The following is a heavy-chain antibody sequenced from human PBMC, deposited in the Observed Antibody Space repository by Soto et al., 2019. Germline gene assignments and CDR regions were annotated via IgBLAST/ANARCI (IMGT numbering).Heavy chain of an antibody. CDR3: AKYAPWLGRNFDE. D-gene: IGHD6-19*01. CDR1: GFTFNGYS. CDR2: ISNSGGLT. Sequence: GGSLRLSCAASGFTFNGYSIHWARQAPGKGLEWVAVISNSGGLTYYADSVKGRFTISRDNSKNTLYLQMKSLRADDTAVYFGAKYAPWLGRNFDEWGQGIQVTVSS. V-gene: IGHV3-23*01. J-gene: IGHJ4*02.